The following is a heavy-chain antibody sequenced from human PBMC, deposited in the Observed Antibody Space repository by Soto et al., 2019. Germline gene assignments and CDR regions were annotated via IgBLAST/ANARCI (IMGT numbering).Heavy chain of an antibody. Sequence: QVQLQQWGAGLLKPSETLSLTCAVYGGSFSGYYWSWIRQPPGKGLGWIGEINHSGSTNYNPSLKSRVTISVDTSKNQFSLKLSSVTAADTAVYYCARGLGILTGYFPRGNWFDPWGQGTLVTVSS. CDR2: INHSGST. V-gene: IGHV4-34*01. D-gene: IGHD3-9*01. J-gene: IGHJ5*02. CDR3: ARGLGILTGYFPRGNWFDP. CDR1: GGSFSGYY.